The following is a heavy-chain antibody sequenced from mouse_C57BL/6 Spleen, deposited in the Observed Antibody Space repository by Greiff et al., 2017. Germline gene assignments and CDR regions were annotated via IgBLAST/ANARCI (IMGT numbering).Heavy chain of an antibody. D-gene: IGHD2-5*01. CDR2: ISSGSSTI. CDR3: ARSNYVGYAMDY. CDR1: GFTFSDYG. Sequence: EVQWVESGGGLVKLGGSLKLSCVASGFTFSDYGMHWVRQAPEKGLEWVAYISSGSSTIYYADTVKGRFTISRDNAKNTLFLQMTSLRSEDTAMYYCARSNYVGYAMDYWGQGTSVTVSS. J-gene: IGHJ4*01. V-gene: IGHV5-17*01.